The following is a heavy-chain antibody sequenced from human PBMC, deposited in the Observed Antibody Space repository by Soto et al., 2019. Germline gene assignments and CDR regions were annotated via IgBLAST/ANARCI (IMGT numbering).Heavy chain of an antibody. V-gene: IGHV4-59*01. D-gene: IGHD3-22*01. Sequence: LSLTCTVSGGSISSYYWSWIRQPPGKGLEWIGYIYYSGSTNYNPSLKSRVTISVDTSKNQFSLKLSSVTAADTAVYYCARDRYYDSSGYSRRYNWFDPWGQGTLVTVSS. J-gene: IGHJ5*02. CDR2: IYYSGST. CDR1: GGSISSYY. CDR3: ARDRYYDSSGYSRRYNWFDP.